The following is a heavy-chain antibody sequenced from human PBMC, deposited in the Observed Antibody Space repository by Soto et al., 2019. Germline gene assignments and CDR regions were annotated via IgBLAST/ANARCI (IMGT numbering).Heavy chain of an antibody. V-gene: IGHV3-33*01. Sequence: QVQLVESGGGVVQPGRSLRLSCAASGFTFSSYGMHWVRQAPGKGLEWVAVIWYDGSNKYYADSVKGRFTISRDNSPNTLYLQMNSLRAEDTAVYYCARDDAPNSSGWYFDYWGQGNLVIVSS. CDR3: ARDDAPNSSGWYFDY. J-gene: IGHJ4*02. D-gene: IGHD6-19*01. CDR1: GFTFSSYG. CDR2: IWYDGSNK.